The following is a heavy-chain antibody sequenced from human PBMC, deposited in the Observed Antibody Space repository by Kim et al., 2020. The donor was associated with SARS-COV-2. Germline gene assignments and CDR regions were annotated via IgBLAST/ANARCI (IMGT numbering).Heavy chain of an antibody. CDR1: GLTFSTTD. D-gene: IGHD1-1*01. J-gene: IGHJ4*02. CDR2: ISRSGSAI. V-gene: IGHV3-48*02. CDR3: ARDRTAFDY. Sequence: GGSLRLSCAVSGLTFSTTDMHWVRQAPGKGLEWIAYISRSGSAIAYADSVRGRFTITRDEDKNSIFLQMNSLSDEDTAVYYCARDRTAFDYWSQGTLVTVSA.